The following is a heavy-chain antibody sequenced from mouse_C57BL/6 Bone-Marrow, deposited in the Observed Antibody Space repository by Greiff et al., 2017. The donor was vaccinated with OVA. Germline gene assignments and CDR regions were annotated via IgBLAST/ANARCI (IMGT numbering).Heavy chain of an antibody. D-gene: IGHD1-1*01. V-gene: IGHV14-3*01. CDR2: IDPANDNT. Sequence: VQLQQSVAELVRPGASVKLSCTASGFNIKNTYMHWVKQRPEQGLEWIGRIDPANDNTKYAPKFQGKATMTADTSSNTAYLQLSSLSSDDTAVDCGARGNFVSSFYAMDYWGQGTSVTVSS. CDR3: ARGNFVSSFYAMDY. CDR1: GFNIKNTY. J-gene: IGHJ4*01.